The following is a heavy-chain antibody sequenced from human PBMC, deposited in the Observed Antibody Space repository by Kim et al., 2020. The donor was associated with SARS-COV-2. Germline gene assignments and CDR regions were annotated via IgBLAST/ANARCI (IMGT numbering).Heavy chain of an antibody. CDR3: ARSLYCSSNSCFYGMDV. CDR2: ISTSGSTI. D-gene: IGHD2-2*01. Sequence: GGSLRLSCAASGFTFSTYEMNWVRQAPGKGLEWISYISTSGSTIYYADSVKGRFTISRDNAKSSLSLQMNSLRAEDTAVYYCARSLYCSSNSCFYGMDV. J-gene: IGHJ6*01. V-gene: IGHV3-48*03. CDR1: GFTFSTYE.